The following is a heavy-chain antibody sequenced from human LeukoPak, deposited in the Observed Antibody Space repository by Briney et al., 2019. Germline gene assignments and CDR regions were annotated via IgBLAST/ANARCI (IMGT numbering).Heavy chain of an antibody. CDR2: ISSSSSYI. J-gene: IGHJ4*02. D-gene: IGHD4-17*01. Sequence: TGGSLRLSCAASGFTHRNYSMNWVRQAPGKGLEWVAFISSSSSYIFYADSLKGRFTISRDNAKNSLYLQMNSLRADDTAVYYCARDLAYGDDGLWGQGTLVTVSS. CDR3: ARDLAYGDDGL. CDR1: GFTHRNYS. V-gene: IGHV3-21*01.